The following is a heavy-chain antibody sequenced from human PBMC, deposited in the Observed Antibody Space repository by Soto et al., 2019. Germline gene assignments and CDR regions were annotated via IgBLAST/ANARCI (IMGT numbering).Heavy chain of an antibody. J-gene: IGHJ4*02. CDR2: ISSSSSTI. V-gene: IGHV3-48*02. CDR1: GFTFSSYS. D-gene: IGHD2-2*02. Sequence: EVQLVESGGGLVQPGGSLRLSCAASGFTFSSYSMNWVRQAPGKGLEWVSYISSSSSTISYADSVKGRFTISRDNAKNSLYLQMNSLRDEDTAVYYCARYCSSTSCYKRGFDYWGQGTLVTVSS. CDR3: ARYCSSTSCYKRGFDY.